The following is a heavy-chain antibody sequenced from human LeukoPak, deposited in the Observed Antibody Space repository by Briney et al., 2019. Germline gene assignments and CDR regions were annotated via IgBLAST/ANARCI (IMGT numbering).Heavy chain of an antibody. CDR3: ARYNARIVDTLDY. CDR2: MNPNSGNT. D-gene: IGHD5-12*01. Sequence: ASVKVSCKASGYTFTSYDINWVRQATGQGLEWMGWMNPNSGNTGYAQKFQGRVTMTRNTSISTAYMELSSLRSEDTAVYYCARYNARIVDTLDYWGQGTLVTVSS. V-gene: IGHV1-8*01. J-gene: IGHJ4*02. CDR1: GYTFTSYD.